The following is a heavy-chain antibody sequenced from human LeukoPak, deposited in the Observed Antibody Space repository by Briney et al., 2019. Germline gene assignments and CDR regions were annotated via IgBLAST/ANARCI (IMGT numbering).Heavy chain of an antibody. D-gene: IGHD3-22*01. CDR1: GFTFSSYW. CDR3: ARGPGYYDSSGYTNY. CDR2: IKQDGSEK. V-gene: IGHV3-7*04. J-gene: IGHJ4*02. Sequence: GSLRLSCAASGFTFSSYWMSWVRQAPGKGLEWVANIKQDGSEKYYVDSVKGRFTISRDNAKNSLYLQMNSLRAEDTAVYYCARGPGYYDSSGYTNYWGQGTLVTVSS.